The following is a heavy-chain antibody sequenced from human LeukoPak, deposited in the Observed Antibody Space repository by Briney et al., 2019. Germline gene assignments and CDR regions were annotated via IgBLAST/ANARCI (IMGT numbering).Heavy chain of an antibody. CDR3: AHLPRWRYFEY. Sequence: SGPTLVKPTQTLTLTCTFSGFSLSTSGVGVGRICQPPGKALEWLALIYWDDDKRYSPSLKSRLAITKDTSKNQVVLTMTNMDPVETGTYYCAHLPRWRYFEYWGQGTLVTVSS. D-gene: IGHD2-15*01. J-gene: IGHJ4*02. CDR2: IYWDDDK. V-gene: IGHV2-5*02. CDR1: GFSLSTSGVG.